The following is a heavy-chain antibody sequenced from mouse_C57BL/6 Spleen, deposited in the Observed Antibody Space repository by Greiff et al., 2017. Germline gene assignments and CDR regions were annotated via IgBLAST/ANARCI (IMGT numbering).Heavy chain of an antibody. CDR3: ARTFYDYPYYFDY. CDR1: GYTFTSYW. J-gene: IGHJ2*01. D-gene: IGHD2-4*01. Sequence: QVQLQQSGAELAKPGASVKLSCKASGYTFTSYWMHWVKQRPGQGLEWIGYINPSSGYTKYNQKFKDKATLTADKSSSTAYMQLSSLTYADSAVYYCARTFYDYPYYFDYWGQGTTLTVSS. CDR2: INPSSGYT. V-gene: IGHV1-7*01.